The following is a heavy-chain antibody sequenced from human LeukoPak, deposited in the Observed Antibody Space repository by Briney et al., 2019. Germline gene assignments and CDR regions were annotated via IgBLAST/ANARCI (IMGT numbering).Heavy chain of an antibody. Sequence: ASVKVSCKASGYTFTSYDINWVRQAPGQGLEWMGWISAYNGNTNYAQKLQGRVTMTTDTSTSTAYMELRSLRSDDTAVYYCAREKVSSGPSLCDYWGQGTLVTVSS. D-gene: IGHD6-19*01. CDR2: ISAYNGNT. J-gene: IGHJ4*02. V-gene: IGHV1-18*01. CDR3: AREKVSSGPSLCDY. CDR1: GYTFTSYD.